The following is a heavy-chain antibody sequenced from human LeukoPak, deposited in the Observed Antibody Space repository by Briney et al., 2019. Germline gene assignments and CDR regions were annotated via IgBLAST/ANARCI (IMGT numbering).Heavy chain of an antibody. Sequence: ASVKVSCKASGYIFTSFYMHWVRQAPGQGLEWMGRINPNSGGTNYAQKFQGRVTMTRDTSISTAYMELSRLTSDDTAVYYCARELSNYWGQGTLVTVSS. J-gene: IGHJ4*02. CDR2: INPNSGGT. CDR1: GYIFTSFY. CDR3: ARELSNY. V-gene: IGHV1-2*06.